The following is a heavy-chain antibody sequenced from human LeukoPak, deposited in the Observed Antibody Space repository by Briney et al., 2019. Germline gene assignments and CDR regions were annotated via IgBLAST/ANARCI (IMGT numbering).Heavy chain of an antibody. CDR3: AKGRETTASGTFDY. CDR2: ISYDGDNK. J-gene: IGHJ4*02. V-gene: IGHV3-30*18. D-gene: IGHD1-1*01. CDR1: GFTFNNYG. Sequence: GGSLRLSCAASGFTFNNYGIHWVRQAPGKGLEWVAVISYDGDNKYYADSLKGRFTISRDDSNNTLYLQMNSLRAEDTGVYYCAKGRETTASGTFDYWGQGTLVTVSS.